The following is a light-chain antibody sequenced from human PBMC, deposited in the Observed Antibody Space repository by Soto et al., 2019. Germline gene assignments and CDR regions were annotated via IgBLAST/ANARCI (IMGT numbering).Light chain of an antibody. Sequence: EIVLTQSPGTLSLSPGERATLSCRASQSVSSSYLAWYQQKPGQAPRLLIYGASSRATGITDRFSGSGSGTDFTLTISRLEPEDFAVYYCQQYGSPPSFGPGTKVDIK. V-gene: IGKV3-20*01. CDR2: GAS. CDR3: QQYGSPPS. CDR1: QSVSSSY. J-gene: IGKJ3*01.